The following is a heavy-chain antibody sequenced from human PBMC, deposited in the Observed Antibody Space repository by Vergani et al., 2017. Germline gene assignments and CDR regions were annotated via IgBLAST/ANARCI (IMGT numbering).Heavy chain of an antibody. V-gene: IGHV3-30*18. Sequence: QVQLVESGGGVVQPGRSLRLSCAASGFTFSSYGMHGVRQAPGKGLEWVAVISYDGSNKYYADSVKGRFTISRDNSKNTLYLQMNSLRAEDTAVYYCAKDGPHFDYWGQGTLVTVSS. CDR1: GFTFSSYG. J-gene: IGHJ4*02. CDR2: ISYDGSNK. CDR3: AKDGPHFDY.